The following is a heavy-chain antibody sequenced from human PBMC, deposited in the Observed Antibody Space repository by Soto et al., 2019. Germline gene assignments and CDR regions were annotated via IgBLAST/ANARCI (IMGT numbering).Heavy chain of an antibody. CDR1: GGTFSSYV. CDR3: ARAAKPIYYYYGMDV. Sequence: SVKIAIKGSGGTFSSYVSGGVLQAPEQGLEWMGGIIPIFGTANYAQKFQGRVTITADESTSTAYMELSSLRSEDAAVYYCARAAKPIYYYYGMDVLGQGTTVTVSS. V-gene: IGHV1-69*01. CDR2: IIPIFGTA. D-gene: IGHD5-18*01. J-gene: IGHJ6*02.